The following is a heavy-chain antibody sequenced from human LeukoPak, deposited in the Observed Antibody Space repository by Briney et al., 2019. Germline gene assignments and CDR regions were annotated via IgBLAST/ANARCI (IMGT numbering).Heavy chain of an antibody. D-gene: IGHD2-15*01. CDR3: ARRNKGKGFALLRDYYYYMDV. CDR2: LNHSGRT. Sequence: PSETLSLTCTVSGASVSGSPYYWGWIRQPPGKGLEWIGELNHSGRTNYNPSLKSRVTISVETSKNQFSLKLSSVTAADTAVYYCARRNKGKGFALLRDYYYYMDVWGKGTTVTISS. CDR1: GASVSGSPYY. J-gene: IGHJ6*03. V-gene: IGHV4-39*07.